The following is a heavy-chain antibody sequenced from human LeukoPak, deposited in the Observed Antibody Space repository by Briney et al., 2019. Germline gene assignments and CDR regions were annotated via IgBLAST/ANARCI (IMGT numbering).Heavy chain of an antibody. Sequence: GGSLRLSCAASGFTFSDYYMSWIRQAPGKGLEWVSYISSSGSTIYYADSVKGRFTISRDNAKNSLYLHMSSLRGEDTAVYYCARSHYYGLDVWGQGTTVTVSS. J-gene: IGHJ6*02. CDR1: GFTFSDYY. D-gene: IGHD3-10*01. CDR3: ARSHYYGLDV. V-gene: IGHV3-11*01. CDR2: ISSSGSTI.